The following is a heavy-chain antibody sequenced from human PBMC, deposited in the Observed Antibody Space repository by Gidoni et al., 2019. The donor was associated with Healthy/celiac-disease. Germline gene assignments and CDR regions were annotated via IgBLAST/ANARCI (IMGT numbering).Heavy chain of an antibody. D-gene: IGHD3-3*01. CDR3: AHSESSTSKSYYDFWSGYYTMNYYYGMDV. V-gene: IGHV2-5*01. J-gene: IGHJ6*02. CDR2: IYWNDDK. Sequence: QTTLKESGPTPVKPTQTLTLTCTFSGFSLSTSGAGVGWIRQPPGKALEWLALIYWNDDKRYSPSLKSRLTITKDTSKNQVVLTMTNMDPVDTATYYCAHSESSTSKSYYDFWSGYYTMNYYYGMDVWVQGTTVTVSS. CDR1: GFSLSTSGAG.